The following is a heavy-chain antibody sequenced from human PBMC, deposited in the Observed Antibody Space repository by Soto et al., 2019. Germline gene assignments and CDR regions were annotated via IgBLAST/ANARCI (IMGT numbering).Heavy chain of an antibody. CDR1: GFSLSTSGVG. CDR2: IYWDDDK. V-gene: IGHV2-5*02. D-gene: IGHD6-19*01. CDR3: AHSHSSGWCFDY. Sequence: QITLKESGPTLVKPTQTLTLTCTFSGFSLSTSGVGVGWIRQPPGKALEWLALIYWDDDKRYSPSLKSRLTIXNXXSKNQVVLTMTNMDPVDTATYYCAHSHSSGWCFDYWGQGTLVTVSS. J-gene: IGHJ4*02.